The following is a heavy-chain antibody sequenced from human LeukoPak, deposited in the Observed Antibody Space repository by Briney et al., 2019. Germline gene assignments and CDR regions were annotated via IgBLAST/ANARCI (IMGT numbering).Heavy chain of an antibody. Sequence: SQTLSLTCAISGGSVSSNSAAWNWIRQSPSRGLEWLGRTYYRSKWYNDYAVSVKSRITINPDTSKNQFSLQLNSVTPEDTAVYYCARAPGGTTVVTPFGASDIWGQGTMVTVSS. D-gene: IGHD4-23*01. J-gene: IGHJ3*02. CDR2: TYYRSKWYN. CDR1: GGSVSSNSAA. CDR3: ARAPGGTTVVTPFGASDI. V-gene: IGHV6-1*01.